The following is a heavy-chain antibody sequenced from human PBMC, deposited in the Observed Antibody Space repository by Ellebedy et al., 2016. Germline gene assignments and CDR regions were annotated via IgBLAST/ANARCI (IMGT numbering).Heavy chain of an antibody. J-gene: IGHJ4*02. V-gene: IGHV4-4*07. CDR2: VYTSGRT. D-gene: IGHD3-22*01. Sequence: SETLSLXCTVSGGSIHTYYWSWIRQSARKGLEWIGRVYTSGRTNYNPSLNSRVTMSVDTSKNQFSLRLTSVTAADTAVYYCARDLYYYDSSGTVYYFDPWGQGTLVTVSS. CDR1: GGSIHTYY. CDR3: ARDLYYYDSSGTVYYFDP.